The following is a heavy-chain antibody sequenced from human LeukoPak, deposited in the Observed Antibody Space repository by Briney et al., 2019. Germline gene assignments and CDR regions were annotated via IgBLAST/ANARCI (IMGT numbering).Heavy chain of an antibody. CDR1: GFTFNNYV. J-gene: IGHJ4*02. CDR2: IGYATYTT. Sequence: GGSLRLSCAASGFTFNNYVMGWVRQAPGKGLEWVSAIGYATYTTYYADSVRGRFTISRDNSGSMLYLQMNRLRVEDTAVYYCAKDGGGGYLDIDYWAEGTLVSVSS. V-gene: IGHV3-23*01. CDR3: AKDGGGGYLDIDY. D-gene: IGHD5-24*01.